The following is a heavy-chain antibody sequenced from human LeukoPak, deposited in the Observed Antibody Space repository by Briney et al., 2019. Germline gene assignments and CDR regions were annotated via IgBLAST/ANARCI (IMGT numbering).Heavy chain of an antibody. CDR2: INHSGST. J-gene: IGHJ1*01. CDR1: GGSFSGYY. CDR3: AWTLGYCSSTSCYFAEYFQH. Sequence: PSETLSLTCAVYGGSFSGYYWSWIRQPPGKGLEWIGEINHSGSTNYNPSLKSRVTISVDTSKNQFSLKLSSVAAADTAVYYCAWTLGYCSSTSCYFAEYFQHWGQGTLVTVSS. V-gene: IGHV4-34*01. D-gene: IGHD2-2*01.